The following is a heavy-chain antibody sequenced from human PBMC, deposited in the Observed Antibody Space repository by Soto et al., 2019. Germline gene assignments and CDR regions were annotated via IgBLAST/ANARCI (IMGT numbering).Heavy chain of an antibody. CDR2: ISYDGSNK. CDR1: GFTFSSYA. Sequence: QVQLVESGGGVVQPGRSLRLSCAASGFTFSSYAMHWVRQAPGKGLEWVAVISYDGSNKYYGDSVKGRFTISRDNSKNMLYLQMNSLRAEDTALYYAGVGFGELLYPHDAFDIWGQGTMVTVSS. CDR3: GVGFGELLYPHDAFDI. V-gene: IGHV3-30*03. D-gene: IGHD3-10*01. J-gene: IGHJ3*02.